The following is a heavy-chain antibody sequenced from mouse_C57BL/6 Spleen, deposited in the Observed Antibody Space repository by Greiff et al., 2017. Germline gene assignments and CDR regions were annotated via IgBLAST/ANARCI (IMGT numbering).Heavy chain of an antibody. V-gene: IGHV5-4*01. D-gene: IGHD2-14*01. CDR2: ISDGGSYT. Sequence: DVKLVESGGGLVKPGGSLKLSCAASGFTFSSYAMSWVRQTPEKRLEWVATISDGGSYTYYPDNVKGRFTISRDNAKNNLYLQMSHLKSEDTAMYYCARDGGTGYYFDYWGQGTTLTVSS. CDR1: GFTFSSYA. J-gene: IGHJ2*01. CDR3: ARDGGTGYYFDY.